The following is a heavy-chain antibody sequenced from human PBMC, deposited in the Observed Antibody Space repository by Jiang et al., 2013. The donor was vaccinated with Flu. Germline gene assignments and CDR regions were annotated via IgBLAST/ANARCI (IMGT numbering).Heavy chain of an antibody. Sequence: WMGWISAYNGNTNYAQKLQGRVTMTTDTSTSTAYMELRSLRSDDTAVYYCARDSSSYGRSVLRYWGQGTLVTVSS. J-gene: IGHJ4*02. CDR3: ARDSSSYGRSVLRY. CDR2: ISAYNGNT. D-gene: IGHD5-18*01. V-gene: IGHV1-18*01.